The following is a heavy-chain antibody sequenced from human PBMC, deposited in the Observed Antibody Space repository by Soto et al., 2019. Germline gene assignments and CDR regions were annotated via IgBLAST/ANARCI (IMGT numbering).Heavy chain of an antibody. J-gene: IGHJ4*02. Sequence: PGGSLRLSCVGSGFRFSEHSMNWVRQAPGKGLQWVSYISSSSDSTYYADSVKGRFTVSRDNAKNALFLQMNSLRDDDTATYYCARLPKGSLVTAWGQGVRVTVSS. CDR3: ARLPKGSLVTA. D-gene: IGHD2-21*02. V-gene: IGHV3-48*02. CDR2: ISSSSDST. CDR1: GFRFSEHS.